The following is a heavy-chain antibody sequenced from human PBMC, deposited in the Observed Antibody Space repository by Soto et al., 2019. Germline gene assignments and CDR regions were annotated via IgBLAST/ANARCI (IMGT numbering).Heavy chain of an antibody. J-gene: IGHJ4*02. D-gene: IGHD6-13*01. V-gene: IGHV3-30-3*01. CDR2: ISPAGTNQ. CDR3: AKLTAA. Sequence: PGGSLRLSCVASGFIFSDYAMHWARQAPGKGLEWVALISPAGTNQYYADSVKGRFTVSRDNSKNTVYLQMNSLRDEDTAVYYCAKLTAAWGQGTLVTVSS. CDR1: GFIFSDYA.